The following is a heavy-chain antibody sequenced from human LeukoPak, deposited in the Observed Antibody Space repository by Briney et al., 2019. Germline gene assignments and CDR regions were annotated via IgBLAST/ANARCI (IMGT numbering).Heavy chain of an antibody. D-gene: IGHD3-10*01. CDR2: IPAITGDK. Sequence: GGSLRLSCAASGFTFSTYAMNWVRQAPGKGLEWVSGIPAITGDKFYAGSVKGRFAISRDNSESTLYLQMNSLRADDTAVYYCARGYSAGSHNELEHWGQGTLVTVSS. J-gene: IGHJ1*01. CDR3: ARGYSAGSHNELEH. CDR1: GFTFSTYA. V-gene: IGHV3-23*01.